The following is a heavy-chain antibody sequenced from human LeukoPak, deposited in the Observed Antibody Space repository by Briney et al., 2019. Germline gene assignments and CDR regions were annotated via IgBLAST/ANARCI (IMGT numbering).Heavy chain of an antibody. CDR2: IYHSGST. V-gene: IGHV4-59*01. CDR3: ARGQWLPVFDF. CDR1: GGSISSYY. D-gene: IGHD3-22*01. J-gene: IGHJ4*02. Sequence: SETLSLTCTVSGGSISSYYWSWIRQPPGKGLEWIGYIYHSGSTKYNPSLKSRVTISVDTSKNHFSLKLSSVTAADTAVYYCARGQWLPVFDFWGQGTLVTVSS.